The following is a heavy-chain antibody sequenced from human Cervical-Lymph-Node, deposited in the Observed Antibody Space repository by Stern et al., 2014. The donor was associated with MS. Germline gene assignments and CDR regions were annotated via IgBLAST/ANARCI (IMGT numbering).Heavy chain of an antibody. D-gene: IGHD5-18*01. CDR2: IFYSGST. CDR3: ASSKQVWLPFDI. J-gene: IGHJ3*02. CDR1: GVSINNYY. Sequence: QLQLQDSGPGLVKPSETLSLTCTVSGVSINNYYWHWIRQSPGKGLEWIGYIFYSGSTNYNPSLRGRAITSVDTSKSQFSLKVTSVTAADTAVYYCASSKQVWLPFDIWGQGTMVTVSS. V-gene: IGHV4-59*01.